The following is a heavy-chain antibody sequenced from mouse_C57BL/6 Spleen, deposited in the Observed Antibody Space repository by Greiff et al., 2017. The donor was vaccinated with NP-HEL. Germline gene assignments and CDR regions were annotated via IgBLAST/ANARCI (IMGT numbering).Heavy chain of an antibody. CDR1: GFSLTSYG. D-gene: IGHD2-3*01. J-gene: IGHJ4*01. V-gene: IGHV2-5*01. CDR2: IWRGGST. Sequence: QVQLQQSGPGLVQPSQSLSITCTVSGFSLTSYGVHWVRQSPGKGLEWLGVIWRGGSTDYNAAFMSRLSITKDNSKSQVFFKMNSLQADDTAIYYCAKEDGYYDYAMDYWGQGTSVTVSS. CDR3: AKEDGYYDYAMDY.